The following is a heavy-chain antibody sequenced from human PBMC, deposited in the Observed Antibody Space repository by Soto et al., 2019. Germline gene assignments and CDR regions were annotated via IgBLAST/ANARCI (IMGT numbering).Heavy chain of an antibody. CDR1: GYTFTSYG. D-gene: IGHD5-12*01. J-gene: IGHJ6*03. CDR3: ARARGYSGYDPTYYYYVDV. CDR2: ISAYNGNT. Sequence: ASVKVSCKASGYTFTSYGISWVRQAPGQGLEWMGWISAYNGNTNYAQKLQGRVTMTTDTSTSTAYMELRSLRSDDTAVYYCARARGYSGYDPTYYYYVDVWGKGTTVTVSS. V-gene: IGHV1-18*01.